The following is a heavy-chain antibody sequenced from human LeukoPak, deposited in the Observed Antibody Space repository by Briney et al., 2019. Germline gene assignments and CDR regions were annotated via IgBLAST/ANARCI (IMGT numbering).Heavy chain of an antibody. Sequence: ASVKVSCKASGYTFTTYAMHWVRQAPGQRLEWMGWINAGNGNTKYSQKFQARVTITRDTSASTAYMELSSLRSEDTAVYYCAASRPLRYFDWLHYFDYWGQGTLVTVSS. V-gene: IGHV1-3*01. D-gene: IGHD3-9*01. CDR3: AASRPLRYFDWLHYFDY. J-gene: IGHJ4*02. CDR1: GYTFTTYA. CDR2: INAGNGNT.